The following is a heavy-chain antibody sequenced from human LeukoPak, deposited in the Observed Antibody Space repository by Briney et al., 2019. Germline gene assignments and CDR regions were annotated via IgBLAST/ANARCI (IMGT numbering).Heavy chain of an antibody. D-gene: IGHD6-19*01. CDR1: GYTFTSYG. CDR2: ISAYNGNT. J-gene: IGHJ4*02. V-gene: IGHV1-18*01. CDR3: ARDGDRIAVAAREGDY. Sequence: ASVKVSCKASGYTFTSYGISWVRQAPGQGLEWMGWISAYNGNTNYAQKLQGRVTMTTDTPTSTAYMELRSLRSDDTAVYYCARDGDRIAVAAREGDYWGQGTLVTVSS.